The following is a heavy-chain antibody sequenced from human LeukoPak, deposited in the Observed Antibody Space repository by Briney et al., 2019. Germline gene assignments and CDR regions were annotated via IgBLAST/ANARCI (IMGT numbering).Heavy chain of an antibody. CDR1: GDSISSGGYY. D-gene: IGHD3-22*01. J-gene: IGHJ4*02. CDR3: ARAGPTYYYDSSGYPVDY. CDR2: IYYSGST. V-gene: IGHV4-31*03. Sequence: SEALSLTCTVSGDSISSGGYYWSWIRQHPGKGLEWIGYIYYSGSTYYNPSLKSRVTISVDTSKNQFSLKLSSVTAADTAVYYCARAGPTYYYDSSGYPVDYWGQGTLVTVSS.